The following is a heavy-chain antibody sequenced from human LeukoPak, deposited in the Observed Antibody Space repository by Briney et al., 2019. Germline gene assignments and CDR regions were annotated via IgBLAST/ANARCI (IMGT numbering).Heavy chain of an antibody. V-gene: IGHV4-59*01. CDR3: ASSEGWGQFGP. CDR1: GGSISSYY. D-gene: IGHD3-16*01. J-gene: IGHJ5*01. Sequence: SETLPLTCTVSGGSISSYYWSWIRQPPGKGLEWIGYIYYSGSTNYNPSLKSRVTISVDTSKNQFSLKLSSVTAADTAVYYCASSEGWGQFGPWGQGTPVTVSS. CDR2: IYYSGST.